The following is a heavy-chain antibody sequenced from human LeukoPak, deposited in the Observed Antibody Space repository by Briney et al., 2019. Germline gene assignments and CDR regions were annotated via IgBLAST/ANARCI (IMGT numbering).Heavy chain of an antibody. V-gene: IGHV3-53*04. CDR3: LRQGVGSPPR. CDR1: GFTVSSND. D-gene: IGHD1-26*01. CDR2: IYAGGSASA. J-gene: IGHJ4*02. Sequence: GGSLRLSCAASGFTVSSNDMSWVRQAPGKGLEWVSLIYAGGSASAYYADSVKGRFTGSRHDSKNTLDLQMNCLKPDDTAVYYCLRQGVGSPPRWGQGTLVTVSS.